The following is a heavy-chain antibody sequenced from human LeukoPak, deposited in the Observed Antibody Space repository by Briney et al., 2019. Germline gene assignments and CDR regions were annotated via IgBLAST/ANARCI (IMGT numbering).Heavy chain of an antibody. CDR1: GYTFTGYY. J-gene: IGHJ3*02. CDR2: INPNSGGT. Sequence: ASVKVSCKASGYTFTGYYMHWVRQAPGQGLEWMGGINPNSGGTHFAQKFQGRVTMTRDMSISTAYMELSRLRSDDTAVYYCAKVASTTRRHDAFDIWGQGTLVTVSS. CDR3: AKVASTTRRHDAFDI. D-gene: IGHD1-1*01. V-gene: IGHV1-2*02.